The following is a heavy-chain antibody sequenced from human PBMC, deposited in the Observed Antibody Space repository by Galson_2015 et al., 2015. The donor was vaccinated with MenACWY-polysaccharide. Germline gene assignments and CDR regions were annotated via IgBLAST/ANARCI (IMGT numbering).Heavy chain of an antibody. D-gene: IGHD2-2*01. Sequence: SLRLSCAASGFTFSNYAMSWVRQAPGKGLEWVSTIGGRGSNTHYADSVKGRFTISRDNSKNTLSLQMNSLRAEDTAVYYCARVRYSTGKYQFDYWGQGTLVAVSS. J-gene: IGHJ4*02. CDR2: IGGRGSNT. CDR1: GFTFSNYA. CDR3: ARVRYSTGKYQFDY. V-gene: IGHV3-23*01.